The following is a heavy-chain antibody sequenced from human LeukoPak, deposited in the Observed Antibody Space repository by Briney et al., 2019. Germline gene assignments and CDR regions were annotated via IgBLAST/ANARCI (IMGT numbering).Heavy chain of an antibody. CDR2: ISYDGSNK. V-gene: IGHV3-30*03. CDR3: ARRPIKYYYYGMDV. CDR1: GFTFRNYG. Sequence: GGSLRLSCVGSGFTFRNYGMHWVRQAPGKGLEWVAVISYDGSNKYYADSVKGRFTISRDNSKNTLYLQMNSLRAEDTAVYYCARRPIKYYYYGMDVWGQGTTVTVSS. J-gene: IGHJ6*02.